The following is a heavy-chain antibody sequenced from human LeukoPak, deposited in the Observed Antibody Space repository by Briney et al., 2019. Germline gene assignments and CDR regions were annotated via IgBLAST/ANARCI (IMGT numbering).Heavy chain of an antibody. CDR2: ISSTSTFI. Sequence: GGSLRLSCAASGFSFSFYSLNWVRQAPGKGLEWVSSISSTSTFIYYADSVKGRFIISRDNAKDSLYLHMNSLRAEDTAVYYCARTYSSSWSWDAFDIWGQGTMVTVSS. CDR3: ARTYSSSWSWDAFDI. CDR1: GFSFSFYS. D-gene: IGHD6-13*01. J-gene: IGHJ3*02. V-gene: IGHV3-21*04.